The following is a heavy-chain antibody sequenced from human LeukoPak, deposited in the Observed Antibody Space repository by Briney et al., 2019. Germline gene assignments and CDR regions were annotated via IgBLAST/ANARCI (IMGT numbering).Heavy chain of an antibody. Sequence: SETLSLTCTVSGASISSYYWNWIRQPPGKGLEWIGYIYYSGSANYNPSLKSRVTISVDTSKNQFSLRLSSVTAADTAVYYCAREGDGSGNRINDYWGQGTLVTVSS. V-gene: IGHV4-59*01. CDR3: AREGDGSGNRINDY. CDR1: GASISSYY. J-gene: IGHJ4*02. CDR2: IYYSGSA. D-gene: IGHD3-10*01.